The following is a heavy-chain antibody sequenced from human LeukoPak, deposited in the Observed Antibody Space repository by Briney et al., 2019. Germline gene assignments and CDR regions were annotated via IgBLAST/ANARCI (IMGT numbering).Heavy chain of an antibody. CDR3: ARLGRGYGDFDY. CDR1: GYSFTSHW. V-gene: IGHV5-51*01. CDR2: IHPRDSDT. Sequence: GEALKISCRGSGYSFTSHWIGWGRQMPGKGLEWMGIIHPRDSDTRYSPSFQGQVTISADKSISTAYLQWSSLKASDTAIFFCARLGRGYGDFDYWGQGTLVTVSS. J-gene: IGHJ4*02. D-gene: IGHD4-17*01.